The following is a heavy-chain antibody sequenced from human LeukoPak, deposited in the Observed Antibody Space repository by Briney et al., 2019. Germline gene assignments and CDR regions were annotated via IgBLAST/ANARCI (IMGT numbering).Heavy chain of an antibody. Sequence: GGSLRLSCAVSGVTVSRNDMSWVRQAPGKGLEWVSVMKGGGATYYADSVKGRFTISGDSSRNTLFLQMDSLRVDDTATYYCAARVSAGGYFHYWGQGILVIVSS. CDR2: MKGGGAT. J-gene: IGHJ4*02. D-gene: IGHD3-22*01. V-gene: IGHV3-53*01. CDR3: AARVSAGGYFHY. CDR1: GVTVSRND.